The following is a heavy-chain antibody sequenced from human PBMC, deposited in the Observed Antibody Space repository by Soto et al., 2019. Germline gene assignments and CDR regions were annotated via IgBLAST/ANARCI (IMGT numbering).Heavy chain of an antibody. CDR2: INHSGST. CDR3: ARGATENLGFWSGSNYYYMDV. D-gene: IGHD3-3*01. V-gene: IGHV4-34*01. CDR1: VGSFSGYY. J-gene: IGHJ6*03. Sequence: SETLSLTCAVYVGSFSGYYWSWVRQPPGKGLEWIGEINHSGSTNYNPSLKSRVTISVDTSKNQFSLKLSSVTAADTAVYYCARGATENLGFWSGSNYYYMDVWGKGTTVTVSS.